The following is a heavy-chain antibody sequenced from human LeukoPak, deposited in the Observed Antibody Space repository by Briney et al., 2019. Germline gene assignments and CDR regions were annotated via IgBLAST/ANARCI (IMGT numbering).Heavy chain of an antibody. CDR2: IWYDGSIK. D-gene: IGHD2-2*01. V-gene: IGHV3-33*08. CDR3: AREPYCSSTSCNVDY. Sequence: GGSLRLSCAASGFTLSDHYMDWVRQAPGKGLEWVAVIWYDGSIKYYADSVKGRFTISRDNSKNTLFLQMNSLRAEDTAVYYCAREPYCSSTSCNVDYWDQGTLVTVSS. J-gene: IGHJ4*02. CDR1: GFTLSDHY.